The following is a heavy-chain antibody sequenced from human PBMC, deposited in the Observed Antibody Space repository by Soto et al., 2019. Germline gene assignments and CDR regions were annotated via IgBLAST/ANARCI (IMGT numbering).Heavy chain of an antibody. CDR1: GYTFTSYD. D-gene: IGHD3-3*01. CDR3: ARGHDSDFWSGYYTRTYYYYGMDV. CDR2: MNPNSGNT. V-gene: IGHV1-8*01. Sequence: ASVKVSCKASGYTFTSYDINWVRQATGQGLEWMGWMNPNSGNTGYAQKFQGRVTMTRNTSISTAYMELSSLRSEDTAVYYCARGHDSDFWSGYYTRTYYYYGMDVWGQGTTVTVSS. J-gene: IGHJ6*02.